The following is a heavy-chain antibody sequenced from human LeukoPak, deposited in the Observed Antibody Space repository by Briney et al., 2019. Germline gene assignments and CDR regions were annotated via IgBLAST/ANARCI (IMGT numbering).Heavy chain of an antibody. J-gene: IGHJ4*02. CDR3: ARSRGPGGYFDY. Sequence: SVKVSCKASGGTFSSYAISWVRQAPGQGLEWMGRIIPILGIANYAQKFQGRVTITADKSTSTAYMELSSLRSEDTAVYYCARSRGPGGYFDYWGQGTLVTVSS. CDR2: IIPILGIA. V-gene: IGHV1-69*04. CDR1: GGTFSSYA. D-gene: IGHD3-10*01.